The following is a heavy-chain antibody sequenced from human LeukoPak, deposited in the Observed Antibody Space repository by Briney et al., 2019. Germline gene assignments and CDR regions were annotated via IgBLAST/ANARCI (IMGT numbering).Heavy chain of an antibody. CDR1: GFTFSSYG. CDR2: ISYDGSNK. CDR3: ILTRHKTEGMDV. D-gene: IGHD1-1*01. V-gene: IGHV3-30*03. J-gene: IGHJ6*02. Sequence: GGSLRLSCAASGFTFSSYGMHWVRQAPGKGLEWVAVISYDGSNKYYADSVKGRFTISRDNSKNTLYLQMNSLRAEDTAVYYCILTRHKTEGMDVWGQGTTVTVSS.